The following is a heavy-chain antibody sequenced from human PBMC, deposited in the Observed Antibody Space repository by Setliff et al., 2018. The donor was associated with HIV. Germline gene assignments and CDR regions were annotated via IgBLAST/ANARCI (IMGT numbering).Heavy chain of an antibody. CDR3: ARRDRYSYGTGAFDF. J-gene: IGHJ4*02. CDR2: IYPDDSDT. CDR1: GYIFTNHW. D-gene: IGHD5-12*01. V-gene: IGHV5-51*01. Sequence: RGESLKISCKASGYIFTNHWIAWVRQMPGKGLELMGIIYPDDSDTRYSPSFEAQVTISADKSITTAYLQWSSLQASDTATYFCARRDRYSYGTGAFDFWGQGTLVTVSS.